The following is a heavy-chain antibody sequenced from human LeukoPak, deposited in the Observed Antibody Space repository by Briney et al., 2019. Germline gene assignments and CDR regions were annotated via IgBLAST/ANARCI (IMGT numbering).Heavy chain of an antibody. J-gene: IGHJ3*02. Sequence: PSETLSLTCSVSGDSISSYAWSWIRRPPGKGLEWIGDISRSGDTNCSPSLKSRLTISVDMSKNQFSLKLRSVTAADTAVYYCAKDRGGGRDAFDIWGQGTVVTVSS. CDR2: ISRSGDT. CDR3: AKDRGGGRDAFDI. D-gene: IGHD3-10*01. CDR1: GDSISSYA. V-gene: IGHV4-59*01.